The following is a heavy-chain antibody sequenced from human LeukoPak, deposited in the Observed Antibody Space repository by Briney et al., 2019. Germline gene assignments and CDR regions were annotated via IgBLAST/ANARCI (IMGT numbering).Heavy chain of an antibody. D-gene: IGHD6-13*01. V-gene: IGHV1-18*01. Sequence: ASVKVSCKASGYTFTSYGISWVRQAPGQGLEWMGWISAYNGNTNYAQKLQGRVTMTTDTSTSTAYMELRSLRSDDTAVYYCAREETDGIAADYYYGMDVWGQGTTVTVSS. CDR1: GYTFTSYG. CDR3: AREETDGIAADYYYGMDV. CDR2: ISAYNGNT. J-gene: IGHJ6*02.